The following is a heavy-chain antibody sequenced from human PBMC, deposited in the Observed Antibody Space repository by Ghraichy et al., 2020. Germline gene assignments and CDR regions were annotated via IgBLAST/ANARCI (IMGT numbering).Heavy chain of an antibody. Sequence: GGSLRLSCAASGFNFRDYYMSWIRQAPGKGLEWVSYISSSGSTIYYADSVKGRFTISRDNAKNSLYLQMNSLRAEDTAVYYCARDFGPGTAAAGYYYYGMDVWGQGTTVTVSS. CDR3: ARDFGPGTAAAGYYYYGMDV. V-gene: IGHV3-11*01. D-gene: IGHD6-13*01. CDR1: GFNFRDYY. J-gene: IGHJ6*02. CDR2: ISSSGSTI.